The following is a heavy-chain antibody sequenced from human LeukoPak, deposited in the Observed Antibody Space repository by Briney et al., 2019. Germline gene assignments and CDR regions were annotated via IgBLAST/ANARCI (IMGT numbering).Heavy chain of an antibody. Sequence: ASVKVSCKAYGYTFTGYYMHWVRQAPGQGLEWMGRINPNSGGTNYAQKFQGRVTMTRDTSISTAYMELSRLRSDDTAVYYCARDQGLPGGGYFQHWGQGTLVTVSS. V-gene: IGHV1-2*06. CDR3: ARDQGLPGGGYFQH. D-gene: IGHD5-18*01. CDR2: INPNSGGT. J-gene: IGHJ1*01. CDR1: GYTFTGYY.